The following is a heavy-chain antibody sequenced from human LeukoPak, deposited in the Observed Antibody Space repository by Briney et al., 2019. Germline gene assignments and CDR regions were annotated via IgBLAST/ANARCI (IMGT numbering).Heavy chain of an antibody. D-gene: IGHD3-9*01. CDR2: TYYSGST. Sequence: SETLSLTCTVSGGSISSCYWSWIRQPPGKGLEWIGYTYYSGSTNYNPSLKSRVTISVDTSKNQFSLKLSSVTAADTAVYYCARSTDYDILTGYYTFWFDPWGQGTLVTVSS. CDR3: ARSTDYDILTGYYTFWFDP. CDR1: GGSISSCY. J-gene: IGHJ5*02. V-gene: IGHV4-59*01.